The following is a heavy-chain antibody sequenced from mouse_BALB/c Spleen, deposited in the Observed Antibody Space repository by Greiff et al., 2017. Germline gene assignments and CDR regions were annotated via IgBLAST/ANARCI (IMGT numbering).Heavy chain of an antibody. J-gene: IGHJ4*01. CDR2: IAPGSGST. CDR3: ARLGRLYAMDY. D-gene: IGHD4-1*01. V-gene: IGHV1S41*01. CDR1: GYTFTSYW. Sequence: DLVKPGASVKLSCKASGYTFTSYWINWIKQRPGQGLEWIGRIAPGSGSTYYNEMFKGKATLTVDTSSSTAYIQLSSLSSEDSAVYFCARLGRLYAMDYWGQGTSVTVSS.